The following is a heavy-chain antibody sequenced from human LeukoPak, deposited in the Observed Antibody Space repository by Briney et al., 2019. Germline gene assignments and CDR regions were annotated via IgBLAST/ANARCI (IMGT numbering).Heavy chain of an antibody. J-gene: IGHJ4*02. V-gene: IGHV1-2*02. Sequence: GASVKVSCKASGYTFTGYYMHWVQQAPGQGLEWMGWINPNSGGTNYAQKFQGRVTMTRDTSISTAYMELSRLRSDDTAVYYCARESSSGWTRDFDYWGQGTLVTVSS. D-gene: IGHD6-19*01. CDR2: INPNSGGT. CDR1: GYTFTGYY. CDR3: ARESSSGWTRDFDY.